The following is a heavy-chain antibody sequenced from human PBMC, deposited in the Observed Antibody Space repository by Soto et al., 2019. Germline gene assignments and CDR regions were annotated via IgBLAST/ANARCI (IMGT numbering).Heavy chain of an antibody. CDR2: IYYSGST. CDR3: ARGATVTMMGEYYFDY. CDR1: GGSISSGGYY. V-gene: IGHV4-31*03. D-gene: IGHD4-17*01. J-gene: IGHJ4*02. Sequence: SETLSLTCTVSGGSISSGGYYWSWIRQHPGKGLEWIGYIYYSGSTYYNPSLKSRVTISVDTSKNQFSLKLSSVTAADTAVYYCARGATVTMMGEYYFDYWGQGTLVTVSS.